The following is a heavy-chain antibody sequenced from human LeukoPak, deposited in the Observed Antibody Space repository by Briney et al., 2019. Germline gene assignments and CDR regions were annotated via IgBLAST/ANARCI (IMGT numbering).Heavy chain of an antibody. J-gene: IGHJ4*02. CDR2: INHSGST. Sequence: SETLSLTCAVYGGSFSGYYWSWIRQPPGKGLEWIGEINHSGSTNYNPSLKSRVTISVDTSKNQFSLKLSSVTAADTAVYYCARERHGSGSTDYWGQGTLVTVSS. D-gene: IGHD3-10*01. V-gene: IGHV4-34*01. CDR1: GGSFSGYY. CDR3: ARERHGSGSTDY.